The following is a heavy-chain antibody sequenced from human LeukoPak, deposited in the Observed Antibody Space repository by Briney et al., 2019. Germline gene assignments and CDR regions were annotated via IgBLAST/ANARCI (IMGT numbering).Heavy chain of an antibody. CDR2: ISRDGGGT. Sequence: GGSLTLSCAASGFIFDDYSMHWVRQPPGKGLEWVSLISRDGGGTYYPDSVKGRFTISRDNSRSSLFLQMHSLRTEDTAFYYCARAPSSGFLFDYWGQGTLVTVSS. V-gene: IGHV3-43*02. CDR3: ARAPSSGFLFDY. D-gene: IGHD6-6*01. J-gene: IGHJ4*02. CDR1: GFIFDDYS.